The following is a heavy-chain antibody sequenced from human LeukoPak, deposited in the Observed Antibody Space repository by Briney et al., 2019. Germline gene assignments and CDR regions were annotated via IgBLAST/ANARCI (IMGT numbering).Heavy chain of an antibody. CDR3: ARDHGGNSAFDY. D-gene: IGHD4-23*01. J-gene: IGHJ4*02. CDR2: IYYSGSTQYSGST. Sequence: SETLSLTCTVSGGSISSYYWSWIRQHPGKGLEWIGYIYYSGSTQYSGSTQYNPSLKSRVTISVDTSKNQFSLKLSSVTAADTAVYYCARDHGGNSAFDYWGQGTLVTVSS. V-gene: IGHV4-59*06. CDR1: GGSISSYY.